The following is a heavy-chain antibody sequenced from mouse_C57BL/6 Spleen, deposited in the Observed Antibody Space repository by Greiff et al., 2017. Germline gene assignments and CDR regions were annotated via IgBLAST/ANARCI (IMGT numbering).Heavy chain of an antibody. D-gene: IGHD1-1*01. CDR1: GYAFSSYW. CDR2: IYPGDGDT. Sequence: QVQLQQSGAELVKPGASVKISCKASGYAFSSYWMNWVKQRPGKGLEWIGQIYPGDGDTNYNGKFKGKATLTADKSSSTAYMQLSSLTSGDSAVYFCARAGYGSSYPDYWGQGTTLTVSS. V-gene: IGHV1-80*01. J-gene: IGHJ2*01. CDR3: ARAGYGSSYPDY.